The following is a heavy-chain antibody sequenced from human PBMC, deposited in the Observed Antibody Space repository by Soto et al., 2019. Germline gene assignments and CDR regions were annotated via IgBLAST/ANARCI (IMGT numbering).Heavy chain of an antibody. CDR2: ISAYNGNT. J-gene: IGHJ3*02. CDR3: ARDVSPGIAVAGADAFDI. V-gene: IGHV1-18*01. Sequence: QVQLVQSGAAVKKPGASVKVSCKASGYTFTSYGISWVRQAPGQGLEWMGWISAYNGNTNYAQKLQGRVTMTTDTSTSTAYMELRSLRSDDTAVYYCARDVSPGIAVAGADAFDIWGQGTMVTVSS. D-gene: IGHD6-19*01. CDR1: GYTFTSYG.